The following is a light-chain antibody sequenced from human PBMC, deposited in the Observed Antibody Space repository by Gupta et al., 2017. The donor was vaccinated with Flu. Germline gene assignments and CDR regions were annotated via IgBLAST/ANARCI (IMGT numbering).Light chain of an antibody. V-gene: IGKV1-39*01. J-gene: IGKJ1*01. CDR3: QQRYGSPPT. CDR2: TES. CDR1: QSVTSK. Sequence: DIQITQSPPSLSASVGDRVTISCRASQSVTSKLNWYQQKPGRAPNLLIHTESILQSGVPPRFSGSGSGTEFSLTINSLQPEDFSIYYCQQRYGSPPTFGQGTKVEI.